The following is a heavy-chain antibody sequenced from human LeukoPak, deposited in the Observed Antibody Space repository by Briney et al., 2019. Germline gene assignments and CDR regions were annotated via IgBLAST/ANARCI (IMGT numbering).Heavy chain of an antibody. D-gene: IGHD3-16*01. CDR3: VRGTYYYEF. CDR2: MNQLGNEK. CDR1: KFTFSTYW. J-gene: IGHJ4*02. V-gene: IGHV3-7*04. Sequence: GGSLRLSCAASKFTFSTYWMSWVRQAPGEGLEWVAYMNQLGNEKNYLDSVKGRFTISRDNAKNSLYLQMTSLRAEDTAVYYCVRGTYYYEFWGQGTLVTVSS.